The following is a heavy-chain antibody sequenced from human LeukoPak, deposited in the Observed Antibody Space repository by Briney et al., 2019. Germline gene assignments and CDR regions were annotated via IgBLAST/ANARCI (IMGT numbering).Heavy chain of an antibody. CDR3: ARARTKGWGRPNWFDP. J-gene: IGHJ5*02. V-gene: IGHV4-4*07. Sequence: SETLSLTCTVSGGSLSSYYWSWIRQPAGKGVEWVGRIYTSGSTHYTPSLKSRATMSRDTSKNQLSLKLSCVTAADTAVYYCARARTKGWGRPNWFDPWGQGTLVTVSS. CDR2: IYTSGST. CDR1: GGSLSSYY. D-gene: IGHD3-16*01.